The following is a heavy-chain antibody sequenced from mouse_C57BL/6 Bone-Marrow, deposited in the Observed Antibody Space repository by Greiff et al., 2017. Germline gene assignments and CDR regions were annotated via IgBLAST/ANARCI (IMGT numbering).Heavy chain of an antibody. J-gene: IGHJ1*03. V-gene: IGHV1-69*01. CDR2: IDPSDSYT. CDR1: GYTFTSYW. Sequence: QVQLQQPGAELVMPGASVKLSCKASGYTFTSYWMHWVKQRPGQGLEWIGEIDPSDSYTNYNQTFKGKSTWTVDKSSSTAYMQLSSLTSEDSAVYYCARCWNYGSSYGYFDVWGTGTTVTVSS. D-gene: IGHD1-1*01. CDR3: ARCWNYGSSYGYFDV.